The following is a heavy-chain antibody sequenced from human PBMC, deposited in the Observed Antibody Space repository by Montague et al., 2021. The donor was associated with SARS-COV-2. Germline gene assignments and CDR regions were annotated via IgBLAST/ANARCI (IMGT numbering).Heavy chain of an antibody. V-gene: IGHV4-34*01. CDR1: GGSFSGYY. D-gene: IGHD6-13*01. CDR2: INHSGST. J-gene: IGHJ4*02. CDR3: ARDSITAAGTDY. Sequence: SETLSLTCAVYGGSFSGYYWSWIRQPPGKGLEWIGEINHSGSTNYNPSLKSRVTISVDTSKNQFSLKLSSVTAADTAVYYCARDSITAAGTDYWGQGTLVTVSS.